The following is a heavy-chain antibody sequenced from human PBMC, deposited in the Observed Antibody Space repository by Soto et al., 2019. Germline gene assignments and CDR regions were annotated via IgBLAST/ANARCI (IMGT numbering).Heavy chain of an antibody. D-gene: IGHD2-2*02. V-gene: IGHV1-69*06. J-gene: IGHJ5*02. CDR3: ASNIVVVPAAIRGWFDP. Sequence: SVKVSCKASGGTFSSYAISWVRQAPGQGLEWMGGIIPIFGTANYAQKFQGRVTITADKSTSTAYMELSSLRSEDTAVYYCASNIVVVPAAIRGWFDPWGQGTLVTVSS. CDR2: IIPIFGTA. CDR1: GGTFSSYA.